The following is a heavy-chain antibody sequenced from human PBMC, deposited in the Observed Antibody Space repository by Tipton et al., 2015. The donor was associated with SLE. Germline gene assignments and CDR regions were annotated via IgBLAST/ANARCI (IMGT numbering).Heavy chain of an antibody. V-gene: IGHV4-4*07. D-gene: IGHD5-18*01. J-gene: IGHJ5*02. CDR3: ARLHGYSYGLNWFDP. Sequence: TLSLTCTVSGGSLTTNYWSLIRQPAGKGLEWVGRMYNSGSTDYNPSLKSRVTMSVDTSKNQFSLRLTSVIAADTAVYYCARLHGYSYGLNWFDPWGQGTLISVSS. CDR1: GGSLTTNY. CDR2: MYNSGST.